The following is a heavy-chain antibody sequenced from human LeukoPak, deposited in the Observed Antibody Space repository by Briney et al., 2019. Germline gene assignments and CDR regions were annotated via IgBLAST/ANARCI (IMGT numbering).Heavy chain of an antibody. CDR1: GFTFSNYN. CDR2: ISSSSSYI. D-gene: IGHD3-10*01. V-gene: IGHV3-21*01. J-gene: IGHJ4*02. Sequence: GESLRLSCAASGFTFSNYNMNWVRQAPGKGLEWVSSISSSSSYIYYADSVKGRFTISRDNAKNSLYLQMNSLRAEDTAVYYCARHREGMYYFDYWGQGSLVTVSS. CDR3: ARHREGMYYFDY.